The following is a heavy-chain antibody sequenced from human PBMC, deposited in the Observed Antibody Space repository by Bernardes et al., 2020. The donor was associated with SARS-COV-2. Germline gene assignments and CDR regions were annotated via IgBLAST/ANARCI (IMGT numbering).Heavy chain of an antibody. CDR3: GRFHRYDSNWALDY. Sequence: GGSLRLSCAASGFTFSSFYMSWVRQAPGKGLEWVANIKQDGSDTSYVGSVKGRFTVSTDNAKNSLYLQMNSLRVEDTAVYYCGRFHRYDSNWALDYWGQGTLVTVSS. D-gene: IGHD3-22*01. V-gene: IGHV3-7*01. J-gene: IGHJ4*02. CDR2: IKQDGSDT. CDR1: GFTFSSFY.